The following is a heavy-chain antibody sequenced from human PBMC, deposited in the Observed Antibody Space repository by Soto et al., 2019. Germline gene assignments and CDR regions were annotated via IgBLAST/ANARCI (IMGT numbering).Heavy chain of an antibody. Sequence: GGSLRLSCAASGFTFSSYAMSWVRQAPGKGLEWVSAISGSGGSTYYADSVKGRFTISRDNSKNTLYLQMNSLRAEDTAVYYCSAVRGVGATGADAFDIWGQGTMVTVSS. D-gene: IGHD3-10*01. J-gene: IGHJ3*02. V-gene: IGHV3-23*01. CDR3: SAVRGVGATGADAFDI. CDR1: GFTFSSYA. CDR2: ISGSGGST.